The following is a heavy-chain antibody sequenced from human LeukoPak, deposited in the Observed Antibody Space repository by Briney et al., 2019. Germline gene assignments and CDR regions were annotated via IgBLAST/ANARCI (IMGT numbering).Heavy chain of an antibody. CDR3: ARVGFDPSRDSSAYFDY. J-gene: IGHJ4*02. CDR1: GFTFSSYA. D-gene: IGHD3-22*01. Sequence: GGSLRLSCAASGFTFSSYAMHWVRQAPGKGLEYVSAISSNGGSTYYANSVKGRFTISRDNSKNTLYLQMGSLRAEDMAVYYCARVGFDPSRDSSAYFDYWGQGTLVTVSS. CDR2: ISSNGGST. V-gene: IGHV3-64*01.